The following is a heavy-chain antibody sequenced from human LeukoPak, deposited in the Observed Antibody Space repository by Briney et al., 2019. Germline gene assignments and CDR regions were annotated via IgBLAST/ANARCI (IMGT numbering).Heavy chain of an antibody. CDR3: AKAGLYCSSTSCYEEGDY. J-gene: IGHJ4*02. D-gene: IGHD2-2*01. Sequence: GSLRLSCAASGFTFSSYAMSWVRQAPGKGLEWVSAISGSGGSTYYADSVKGRFTISRDNSKNTLYLQMNSLRAEDTAVYYCAKAGLYCSSTSCYEEGDYWGQGTLVTVSS. CDR2: ISGSGGST. V-gene: IGHV3-23*01. CDR1: GFTFSSYA.